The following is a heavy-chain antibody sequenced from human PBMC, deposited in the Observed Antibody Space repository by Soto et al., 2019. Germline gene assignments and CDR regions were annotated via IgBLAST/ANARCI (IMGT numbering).Heavy chain of an antibody. CDR1: EFTCSRHG. J-gene: IGHJ6*03. Sequence: QVQLVESGGGVVQPGRSLRLSCAASEFTCSRHGMHWVRQAPGKGLQWVGVIWSDGSNEVYADSVKGQFIISRDNSKNILYLQMNSLRAEDTAVYYCARERTFGDNKHNYMDVWGTGITVTVS. CDR3: ARERTFGDNKHNYMDV. CDR2: IWSDGSNE. D-gene: IGHD3-10*01. V-gene: IGHV3-33*01.